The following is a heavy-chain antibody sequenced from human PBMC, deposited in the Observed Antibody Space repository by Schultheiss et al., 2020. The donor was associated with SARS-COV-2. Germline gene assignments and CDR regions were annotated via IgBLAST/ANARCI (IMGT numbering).Heavy chain of an antibody. Sequence: GGSLRLSCAASGFSLSSYGMHWVRQAPGRGLEWVAVMSYDGDYKHYADSVKGRFTISRDNSKNTLFLQMNSLRAEDTAVYYCARVRDTVILFDYWGQGTLVTVSS. V-gene: IGHV3-30*03. CDR1: GFSLSSYG. CDR3: ARVRDTVILFDY. D-gene: IGHD4-17*01. J-gene: IGHJ4*02. CDR2: MSYDGDYK.